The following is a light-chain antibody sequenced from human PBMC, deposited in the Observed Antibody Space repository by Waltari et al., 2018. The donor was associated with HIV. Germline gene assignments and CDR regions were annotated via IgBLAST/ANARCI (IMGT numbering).Light chain of an antibody. V-gene: IGLV1-47*01. Sequence: QSVLTQPPSASGTPGQRVTISCSGSSPNIGSNYVYWYQQLQGTAPKLLIYRNNQRPSGVPGRFSGSKSGTSASLAISGLRSEDEADYYCAAWDDSLSGLVFGGGTKLTVL. J-gene: IGLJ2*01. CDR3: AAWDDSLSGLV. CDR2: RNN. CDR1: SPNIGSNY.